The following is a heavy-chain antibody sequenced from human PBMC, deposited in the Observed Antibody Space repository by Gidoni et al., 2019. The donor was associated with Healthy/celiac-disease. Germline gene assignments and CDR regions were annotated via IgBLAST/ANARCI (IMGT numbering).Heavy chain of an antibody. J-gene: IGHJ5*02. Sequence: GGSLRLSCAASGFTFSSYSMNWVRQAPGKGLEWVSSISSSSSYIYYADSVKGRFTISRDNAKNSLYLQMNSLRAEDTAVYYCARVGRFVPGIAAQDTRGWFDPWGQGTLVTVSS. D-gene: IGHD6-13*01. CDR1: GFTFSSYS. V-gene: IGHV3-21*01. CDR3: ARVGRFVPGIAAQDTRGWFDP. CDR2: ISSSSSYI.